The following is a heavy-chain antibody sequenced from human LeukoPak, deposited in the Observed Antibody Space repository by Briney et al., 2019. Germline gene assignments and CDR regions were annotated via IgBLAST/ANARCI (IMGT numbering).Heavy chain of an antibody. Sequence: GGSLRLSCAASGFTFSSYGMHWFRQAPGKGLEWVALISYDGSHKYYADSVKGRFTISRDNSRNTLYLQMNSLRAEDTAVYYCAKDYLSMTTVTPLDYWGQGTLVTVSS. J-gene: IGHJ4*02. CDR2: ISYDGSHK. D-gene: IGHD4-17*01. CDR3: AKDYLSMTTVTPLDY. CDR1: GFTFSSYG. V-gene: IGHV3-30*18.